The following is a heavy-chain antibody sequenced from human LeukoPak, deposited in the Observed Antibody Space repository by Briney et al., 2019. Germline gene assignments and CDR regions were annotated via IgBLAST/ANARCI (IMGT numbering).Heavy chain of an antibody. J-gene: IGHJ3*02. V-gene: IGHV1-2*04. CDR3: ARAGGYSYGDAFDI. CDR1: GYTFTGYY. D-gene: IGHD5-18*01. CDR2: INPNSGGT. Sequence: GASVKVSCKASGYTFTGYYMHWVRQAPGQGLEWMGWINPNSGGTNYAQKFQGWVTMTRDTSISTAYMELSRLRSDDTAVYCCARAGGYSYGDAFDIWGQGTMVTVSS.